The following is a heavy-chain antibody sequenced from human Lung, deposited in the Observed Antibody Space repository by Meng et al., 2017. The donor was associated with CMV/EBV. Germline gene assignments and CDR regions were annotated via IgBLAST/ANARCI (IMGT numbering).Heavy chain of an antibody. J-gene: IGHJ4*02. V-gene: IGHV3-7*04. CDR3: ARGGRTRLRYFDWLFLFEY. D-gene: IGHD3-9*01. CDR1: GFTFSSYW. CDR2: IKQDGSEK. Sequence: GESLKISCAASGFTFSSYWMSWVRQAPGKGLEWVANIKQDGSEKYYVDSVKGRFTISRDNAKNSLYLQMNSLRAEDTAVYYCARGGRTRLRYFDWLFLFEYWGQGTXVTVSS.